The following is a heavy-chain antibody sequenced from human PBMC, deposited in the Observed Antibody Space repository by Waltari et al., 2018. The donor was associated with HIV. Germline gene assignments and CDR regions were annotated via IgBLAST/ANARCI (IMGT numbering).Heavy chain of an antibody. CDR3: ARGDIVATGGFDF. CDR1: SYSFSSAYS. V-gene: IGHV4-38-2*01. CDR2: ISHRGST. J-gene: IGHJ4*02. D-gene: IGHD5-12*01. Sequence: QVQLQESGPGLVKPSATLSLTSAVPSYSFSSAYSWGWIRQSPGKGLEWIGSISHRGSTYYNPSLKSRVPISVDTSKNQVSLKLSSVTAADTAVYYCARGDIVATGGFDFWGQGTLVTVSS.